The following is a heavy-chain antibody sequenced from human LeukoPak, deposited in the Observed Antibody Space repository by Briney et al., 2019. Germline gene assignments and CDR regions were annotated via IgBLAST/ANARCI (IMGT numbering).Heavy chain of an antibody. CDR2: ISGSGGST. J-gene: IGHJ4*02. CDR3: AREGPRGNSQFDY. D-gene: IGHD2/OR15-2a*01. CDR1: GFTFSSYA. V-gene: IGHV3-23*01. Sequence: PGGSLRLSCAASGFTFSSYAMSWVRQAPGKGLEWVSAISGSGGSTYYADSVKGRLTISRDNSKNTLYLQMNSLRAEDTAIYYCAREGPRGNSQFDYWGQGTLVTVSS.